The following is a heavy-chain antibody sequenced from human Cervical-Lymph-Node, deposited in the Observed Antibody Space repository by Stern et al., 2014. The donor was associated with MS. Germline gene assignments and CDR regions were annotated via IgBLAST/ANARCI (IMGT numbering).Heavy chain of an antibody. CDR2: IVPIFGRA. D-gene: IGHD4-23*01. CDR3: AREHHGGNFAS. J-gene: IGHJ5*02. CDR1: GATFSPNA. Sequence: VQLVESGAEVRKPGSSVKVSCKASGATFSPNAISWLRQAPGQGPEWMGAIVPIFGRANYVQKLRGRLTITADESASTAYMELRSLRSEDTAVYYCAREHHGGNFASWGQGTLATVSS. V-gene: IGHV1-69*01.